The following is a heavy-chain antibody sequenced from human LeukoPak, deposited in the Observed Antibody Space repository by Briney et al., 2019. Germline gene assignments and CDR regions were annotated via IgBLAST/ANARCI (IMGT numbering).Heavy chain of an antibody. CDR2: INHRGST. CDR1: GGSFSGYY. V-gene: IGHV4-34*01. Sequence: PSETLSLTCDVYGGSFSGYYWSWIRQPPGKGLEWIGEINHRGSTNYNPSLKSRVTISVDTSKNQFSLKLSSVTAADTAVYYCARLSRYSSGWYHYWGQGTLVTVSS. D-gene: IGHD6-19*01. J-gene: IGHJ4*02. CDR3: ARLSRYSSGWYHY.